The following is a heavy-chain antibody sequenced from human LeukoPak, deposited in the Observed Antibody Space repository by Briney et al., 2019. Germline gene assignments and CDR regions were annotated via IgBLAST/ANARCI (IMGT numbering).Heavy chain of an antibody. CDR3: ARGLSSSSWERLNWFDP. J-gene: IGHJ5*02. D-gene: IGHD6-13*01. Sequence: PPASVKVSCKASGYTFTSYGISWVRQAPGQGLEWMGWISAYNGNTNYAQKLQGRVTMTTDTSTSTAYMELRSLRSDDTAVYYCARGLSSSSWERLNWFDPWGQGTLVTVSS. V-gene: IGHV1-18*01. CDR1: GYTFTSYG. CDR2: ISAYNGNT.